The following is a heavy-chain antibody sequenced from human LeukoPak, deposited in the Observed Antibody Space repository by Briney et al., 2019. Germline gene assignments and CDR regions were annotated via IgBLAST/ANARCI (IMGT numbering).Heavy chain of an antibody. CDR2: ISSYTGYT. CDR3: ARATYGYYGSGTQLEGVDY. V-gene: IGHV1-18*01. Sequence: TSVKVSCKASGYTFTNYGISWVRQAAGQGLEWMGWISSYTGYTNYAQNLQGRVTMTTDTSTITAYMQLRSLRSDDTAVYYCARATYGYYGSGTQLEGVDYWGQGPLVTVSS. CDR1: GYTFTNYG. J-gene: IGHJ4*02. D-gene: IGHD3-10*01.